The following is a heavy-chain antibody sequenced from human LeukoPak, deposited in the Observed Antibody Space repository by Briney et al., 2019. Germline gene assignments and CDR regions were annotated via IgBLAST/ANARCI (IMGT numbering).Heavy chain of an antibody. Sequence: ASVEVSCKASEYTFTGHDINWVRQAAGQGPEWMGWMNPNLGHTGYAQQFQGRVAMTRDISIATAYMELTNLRAEDTAIYYCARATGTAGYYYFDYWGQGALVTVSS. CDR1: EYTFTGHD. V-gene: IGHV1-8*01. CDR3: ARATGTAGYYYFDY. D-gene: IGHD5-12*01. J-gene: IGHJ4*02. CDR2: MNPNLGHT.